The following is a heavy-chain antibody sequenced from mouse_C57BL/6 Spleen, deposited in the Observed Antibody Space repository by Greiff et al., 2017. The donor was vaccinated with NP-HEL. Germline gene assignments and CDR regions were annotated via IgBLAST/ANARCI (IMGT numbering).Heavy chain of an antibody. D-gene: IGHD1-1*01. CDR3: ARLNYYGTYYAMDY. V-gene: IGHV5-17*01. CDR2: ISSGSSTI. Sequence: EVQVVESGGGLVKPGGSLKLSCAASGFTFSDYGMHWVRQAPEKGLEWVAYISSGSSTIYYADTVKGRFTISRDNAKNTLSLQMTSLRSEDTAMYYCARLNYYGTYYAMDYWDQGTSVTVSS. CDR1: GFTFSDYG. J-gene: IGHJ4*01.